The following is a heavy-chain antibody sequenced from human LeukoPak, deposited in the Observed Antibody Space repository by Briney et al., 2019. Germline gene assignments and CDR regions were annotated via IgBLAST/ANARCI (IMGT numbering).Heavy chain of an antibody. CDR2: IIPIFGTA. CDR3: ARDGTYYYDSSGYEGLNWFDP. CDR1: GGTFSSYA. D-gene: IGHD3-22*01. Sequence: SVKVSCKASGGTFSSYAISWVRQAPGQGLEWMGGIIPIFGTANYAQKFQGRVTITTDESTSTAYMELSSLRSEVTAVYYCARDGTYYYDSSGYEGLNWFDPWGQGTLVTVSS. V-gene: IGHV1-69*05. J-gene: IGHJ5*02.